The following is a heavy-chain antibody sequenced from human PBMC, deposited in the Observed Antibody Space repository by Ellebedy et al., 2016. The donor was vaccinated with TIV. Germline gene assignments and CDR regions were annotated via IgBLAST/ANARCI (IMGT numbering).Heavy chain of an antibody. CDR1: GFNFRSYW. CDR2: IYQDGSEQ. CDR3: ARRGSYGDYSVRVNSWFDL. Sequence: PGGSLRLSCEASGFNFRSYWMSWVRQAPGKGLEWVANIYQDGSEQYYVDSVKGRFTISRDNARNSAYLQMNSLRAEDTAVYYCARRGSYGDYSVRVNSWFDLWGQGTLVTVSS. J-gene: IGHJ5*02. V-gene: IGHV3-7*01. D-gene: IGHD4-17*01.